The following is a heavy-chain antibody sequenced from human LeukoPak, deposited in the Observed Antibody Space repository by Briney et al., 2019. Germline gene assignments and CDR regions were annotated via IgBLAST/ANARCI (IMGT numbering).Heavy chain of an antibody. J-gene: IGHJ4*02. CDR3: ARGGRWGLQYPYYDFWSGYSANTHFDY. D-gene: IGHD3-3*01. CDR1: GGSISSHY. V-gene: IGHV4-59*11. CDR2: IYYSGST. Sequence: PSETLSLTCTVSGGSISSHYWSWIRQPPGKGLEWIGYIYYSGSTNYNPSLESRVTISVDTSKNQFSLKLSSVTAADTAVYYCARGGRWGLQYPYYDFWSGYSANTHFDYWGQGTLVTVSS.